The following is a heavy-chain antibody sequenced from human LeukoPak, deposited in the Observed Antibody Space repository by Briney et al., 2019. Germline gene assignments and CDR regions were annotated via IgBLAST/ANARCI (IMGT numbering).Heavy chain of an antibody. J-gene: IGHJ4*02. CDR2: IYYSGST. CDR3: ARQGVSNYYGSSGYPEYFDY. V-gene: IGHV4-39*01. D-gene: IGHD3-22*01. Sequence: KPSETLSLTCTVSGGSISSSSYYWGWIRQPPGKGLEWIGSIYYSGSTYYNPPLKSRVTISVDTSKNQFSLKLSSVTAADTAVYYCARQGVSNYYGSSGYPEYFDYWGQGTLVTVSS. CDR1: GGSISSSSYY.